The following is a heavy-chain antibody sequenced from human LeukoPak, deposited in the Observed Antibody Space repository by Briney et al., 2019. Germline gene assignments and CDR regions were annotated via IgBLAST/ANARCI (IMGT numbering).Heavy chain of an antibody. CDR2: IYSGGST. CDR3: ARQPGYKASDI. J-gene: IGHJ3*02. D-gene: IGHD1-1*01. V-gene: IGHV3-53*01. Sequence: GGSLRLSCAASGFTVSSNYMSWVRQAPGKGLEWVSVIYSGGSTYYADSVKGRFTISRDNSKNTLYLQMNSLRAEDTAVYYCARQPGYKASDIWGQGTMVTVSS. CDR1: GFTVSSNY.